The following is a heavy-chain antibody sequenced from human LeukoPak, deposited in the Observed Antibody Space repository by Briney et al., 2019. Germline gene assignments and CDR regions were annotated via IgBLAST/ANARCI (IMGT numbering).Heavy chain of an antibody. J-gene: IGHJ4*02. CDR1: GFSFSIYA. V-gene: IGHV3-23*01. D-gene: IGHD7-27*01. CDR3: AKVQLGIGIDY. CDR2: ISDGGSRT. Sequence: GGSLRLSCAASGFSFSIYAVSWVRQALGKGLEWVSGISDGGSRTYYADSVKGRFTISRDDSKNTLYLQMNSLRAEDTAVYYCAKVQLGIGIDYWGQGTLVTVSS.